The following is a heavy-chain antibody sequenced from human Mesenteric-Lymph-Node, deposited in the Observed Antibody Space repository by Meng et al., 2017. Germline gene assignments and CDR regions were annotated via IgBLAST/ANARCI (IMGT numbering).Heavy chain of an antibody. CDR2: ISSSGSAI. D-gene: IGHD2-15*01. CDR1: GFIFFNDFY. J-gene: IGHJ3*02. Sequence: GESLKISCAASGFIFFNDFYMSWIRQSPGKGLEWISYISSSGSAIYYADSVKGRFTISRDNAKNSLFLQMNSLTAEDTAVYYCARGPFRGFKDDIVVVIPARGASDIWGQGTMVAVSS. V-gene: IGHV3-11*04. CDR3: ARGPFRGFKDDIVVVIPARGASDI.